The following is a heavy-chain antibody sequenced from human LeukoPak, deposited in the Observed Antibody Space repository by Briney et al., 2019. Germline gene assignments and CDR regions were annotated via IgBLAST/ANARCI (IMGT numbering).Heavy chain of an antibody. J-gene: IGHJ4*02. D-gene: IGHD1-7*01. V-gene: IGHV1-18*01. CDR3: ARRERDWNYGGLHFDY. Sequence: ASVKVSCKASGYTFTSYGISWVRQAPGQGLEWMGWISAYNGNTNYAQKLQDRVTVTTDTSTSTAYMELRSLRSDDTAVYYCARRERDWNYGGLHFDYWGQGTLVTVSS. CDR1: GYTFTSYG. CDR2: ISAYNGNT.